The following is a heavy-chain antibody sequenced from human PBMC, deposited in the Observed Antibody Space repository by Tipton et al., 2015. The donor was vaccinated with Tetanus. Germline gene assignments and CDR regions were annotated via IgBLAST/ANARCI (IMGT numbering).Heavy chain of an antibody. CDR3: AREADCSGGSCFSGDFDN. V-gene: IGHV3-33*01. CDR2: SWYDGTDT. CDR1: GFIFSSYG. J-gene: IGHJ4*02. D-gene: IGHD2-15*01. Sequence: PRLSCAASGFIFSSYGIHWVRQAPGKGLEWVAVSWYDGTDTYYAESVRGRFTLSRDNSKNTLYLQMNSLRVDDTAVYYCAREADCSGGSCFSGDFDNWGQGTQVTVSS.